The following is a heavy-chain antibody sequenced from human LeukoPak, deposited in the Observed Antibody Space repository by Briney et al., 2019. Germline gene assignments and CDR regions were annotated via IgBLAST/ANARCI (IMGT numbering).Heavy chain of an antibody. V-gene: IGHV4-39*07. Sequence: SETLSLTCTVSGGSISSSSYYWGWIRQPPGKGLEWIGSIYYSGSTNYNPSLKSRVTISVDTSKNQFSLKLSSVTAADTAVYYCARDDIPAAMGLDDWGQGTLVTVSS. J-gene: IGHJ4*02. CDR1: GGSISSSSYY. CDR2: IYYSGST. CDR3: ARDDIPAAMGLDD. D-gene: IGHD2-2*01.